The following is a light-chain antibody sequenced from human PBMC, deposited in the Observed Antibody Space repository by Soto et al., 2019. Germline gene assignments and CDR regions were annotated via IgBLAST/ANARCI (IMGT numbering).Light chain of an antibody. J-gene: IGLJ1*01. CDR3: IAYTSSSTYV. CDR2: DVT. CDR1: GSDGGAYNY. V-gene: IGLV2-14*01. Sequence: QTALTQPASVSGAAGESITLSCTXTGSDGGAYNYVSWYQQNPGKAPQLMIYDVTTRPSGISTRFSGSKSGNTASLTISGLQAEDEADYYCIAYTSSSTYVFGTGTKVT.